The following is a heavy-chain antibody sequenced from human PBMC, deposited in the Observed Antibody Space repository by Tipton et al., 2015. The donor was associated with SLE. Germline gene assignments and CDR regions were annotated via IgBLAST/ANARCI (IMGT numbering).Heavy chain of an antibody. CDR1: GYIFTDYY. J-gene: IGHJ5*02. CDR2: ITPKSGDT. CDR3: AKVHTSCGGGWFDP. V-gene: IGHV1-2*06. Sequence: QSGAEVKKPGASMKVSCKASGYIFTDYYIHCVRQAPGEGLEWMGRITPKSGDTSYAQKFLGRVTMTRDTSISTAYMELSGLTPNDTAVYYCAKVHTSCGGGWFDPWGQGSLVAVSS. D-gene: IGHD1-26*01.